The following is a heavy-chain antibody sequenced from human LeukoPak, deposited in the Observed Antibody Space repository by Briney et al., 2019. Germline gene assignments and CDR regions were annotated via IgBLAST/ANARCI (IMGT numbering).Heavy chain of an antibody. Sequence: SVKVSCKASGGTFSSYAISWVRQAPGQGLEWMGGIIPIFGTANYAQKFHGRVTITTDESTSTAYMELSSLRSEDTAVYYCARSYMTSESPPAEWYFDLWGRGTLVTVSS. D-gene: IGHD2-2*01. CDR2: IIPIFGTA. V-gene: IGHV1-69*05. J-gene: IGHJ2*01. CDR3: ARSYMTSESPPAEWYFDL. CDR1: GGTFSSYA.